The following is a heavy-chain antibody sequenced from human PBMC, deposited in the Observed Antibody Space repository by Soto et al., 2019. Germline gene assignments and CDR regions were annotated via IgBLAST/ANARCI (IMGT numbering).Heavy chain of an antibody. V-gene: IGHV4-39*01. CDR3: ARQVGYCSGGSCYSGYFDY. J-gene: IGHJ4*02. Sequence: QLQLQESGPGLAKPSETLSLTCTVSGGSISSSSYYWGWIRQPPGKGLEWIGSIYYSGSTYYNPSLKSRVTISVDTSKNQFSLKLSSVTAADTAVYYCARQVGYCSGGSCYSGYFDYWGQGTLVTVSS. D-gene: IGHD2-15*01. CDR1: GGSISSSSYY. CDR2: IYYSGST.